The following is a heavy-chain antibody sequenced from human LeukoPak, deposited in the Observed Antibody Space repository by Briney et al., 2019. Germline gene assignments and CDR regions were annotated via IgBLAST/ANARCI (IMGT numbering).Heavy chain of an antibody. CDR3: ARAVTYGGYKVFDS. CDR1: RFVFTNYY. V-gene: IGHV3-11*01. D-gene: IGHD5-12*01. Sequence: GGSLRLSCVASRFVFTNYYMSWVRQTPGKGLDWIATISADGHTKYYADSAEGRFTISRDNAKDSFYLQMNSLRADDAAVYFCARAVTYGGYKVFDSWGHGTLVTVSS. CDR2: ISADGHTK. J-gene: IGHJ5*01.